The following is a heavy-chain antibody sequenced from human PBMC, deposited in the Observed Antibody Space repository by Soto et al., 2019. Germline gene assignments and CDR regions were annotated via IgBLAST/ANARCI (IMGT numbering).Heavy chain of an antibody. Sequence: GGSLRLSCAASGFSFSDYAMSWVRQAPGKGLEWVSVISESGGSTHYADSVRGRFTVSRDNSKNSLSLRMNSLRDEDTAVYFCAKRSPYSSGWYSPVFDYWGQGALVTVSS. CDR2: ISESGGST. CDR3: AKRSPYSSGWYSPVFDY. J-gene: IGHJ4*02. V-gene: IGHV3-23*01. CDR1: GFSFSDYA. D-gene: IGHD6-13*01.